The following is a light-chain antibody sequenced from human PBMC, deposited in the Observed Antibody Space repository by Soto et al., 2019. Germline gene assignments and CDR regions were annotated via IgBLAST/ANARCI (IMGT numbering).Light chain of an antibody. CDR2: DST. CDR3: QQRYVGHPIK. CDR1: QSIHTS. J-gene: IGKJ5*01. Sequence: VLTQSPSTLSAPAVYRATPSSRASQSIHTSLAWYQQKSGKPPRLVIYDSTLRANGVQDRFGGSRSGTEFTLTINSLEPEDFAVYYFQQRYVGHPIKFGQGTRLDIK. V-gene: IGKV3D-11*02.